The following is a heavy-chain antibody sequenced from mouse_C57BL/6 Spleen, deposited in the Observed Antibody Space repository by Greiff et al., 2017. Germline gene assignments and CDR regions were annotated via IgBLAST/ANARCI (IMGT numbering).Heavy chain of an antibody. CDR1: GFSFNTYA. V-gene: IGHV10-1*01. CDR3: VRKESEDYAMDY. J-gene: IGHJ4*01. Sequence: EVQRVESGGGLVQPKGSLKLSCAASGFSFNTYAMNWVRQAPGKGLEWVARIRSKSNNYATYYADSVKDRFTISRDDSESMLYLQMNNLKTEDTAMYYCVRKESEDYAMDYWGQGTSVTVSS. CDR2: IRSKSNNYAT.